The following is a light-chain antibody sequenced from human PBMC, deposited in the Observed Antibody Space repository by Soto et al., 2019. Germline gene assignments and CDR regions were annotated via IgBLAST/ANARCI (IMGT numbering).Light chain of an antibody. V-gene: IGLV2-14*01. CDR1: SSDIGTYTY. CDR3: SSYIGSSTRV. J-gene: IGLJ1*01. CDR2: EVS. Sequence: QSVLTQPASVSGSPGQSITISCTGTSSDIGTYTYVSWYQQHPGKAPKLMIFEVSNRPPGVSNRFSGSKSGNTASLTISGLQDEDEADYYCSSYIGSSTRVFGTGTKVTLL.